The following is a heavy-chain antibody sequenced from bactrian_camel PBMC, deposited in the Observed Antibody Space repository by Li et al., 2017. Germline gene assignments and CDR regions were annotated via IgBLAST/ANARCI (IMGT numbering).Heavy chain of an antibody. CDR1: AYTPANVR. D-gene: IGHD3*01. CDR2: FIDDHGFT. CDR3: ALEQSWVSGRLLDKLRYNY. J-gene: IGHJ4*01. V-gene: IGHV3S44*01. Sequence: DVQLVESGGGSVQAGGSLRLSCAFDAYTPANVRMAWFRQAPGREREGIAFIDDHGFTSYADAVKGRFTISKDSAKNTLYLQMNSLKPEDTAMYYCALEQSWVSGRLLDKLRYNYWGQGTQVIVS.